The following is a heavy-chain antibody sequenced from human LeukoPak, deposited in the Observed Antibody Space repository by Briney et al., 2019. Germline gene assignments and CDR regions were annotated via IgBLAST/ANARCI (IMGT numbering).Heavy chain of an antibody. J-gene: IGHJ4*02. D-gene: IGHD5-24*01. CDR2: IIPIFGTA. CDR1: GGTFSSYA. CDR3: ASVATNTPYYFDY. V-gene: IGHV1-69*13. Sequence: SVKVSCKASGGTFSSYAISWVRQAPGQGLEWMGGIIPIFGTANYAQKFQGRVTITADESTSTAYMELSSLRSEDTAVYYCASVATNTPYYFDYWGQGTLVTVSS.